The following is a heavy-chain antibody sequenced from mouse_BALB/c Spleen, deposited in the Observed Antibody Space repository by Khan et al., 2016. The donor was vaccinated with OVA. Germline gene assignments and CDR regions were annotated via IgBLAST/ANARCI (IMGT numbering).Heavy chain of an antibody. V-gene: IGHV9-1*02. CDR2: INTYTGEP. CDR1: GYTFTNYG. Sequence: QIQLVQSGPELKKPGETVKISCKASGYTFTNYGMNWVKQAPGKGLKWMGWINTYTGEPTYTDDFTGRFAFSLEPSASTAYLQINNLKNEDMATYFCARGASYWYFDVWGAGTTVTVSS. CDR3: ARGASYWYFDV. J-gene: IGHJ1*01.